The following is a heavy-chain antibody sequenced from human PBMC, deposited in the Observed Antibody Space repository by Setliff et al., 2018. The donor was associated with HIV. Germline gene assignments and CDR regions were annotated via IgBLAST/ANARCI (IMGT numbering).Heavy chain of an antibody. CDR1: GFSLNDYS. D-gene: IGHD3-9*01. J-gene: IGHJ6*03. Sequence: LRLSCAASGFSLNDYSMNWVRQAPGKGLEWVSCISSGGGFIYYADSVKGRFTISRDSAKNSVYLQMNSLRAEDTAVYYCVREGWTLLRYVDWLLSYMDVWGKGTTVTVSS. V-gene: IGHV3-21*01. CDR2: ISSGGGFI. CDR3: VREGWTLLRYVDWLLSYMDV.